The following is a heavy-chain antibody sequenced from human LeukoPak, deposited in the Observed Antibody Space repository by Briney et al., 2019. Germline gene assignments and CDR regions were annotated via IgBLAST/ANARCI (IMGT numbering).Heavy chain of an antibody. CDR3: AKDDRRYCSGGSCYDLGY. J-gene: IGHJ4*02. CDR1: GFIFSSYG. D-gene: IGHD2-15*01. V-gene: IGHV3-30*18. Sequence: PGRSLRLSCAASGFIFSSYGMHWVRQAPGKGLEWVAVISYDGSNKYYADSVKDRFTISRDNSKNTLYLQMNSLRAEDTAVYYCAKDDRRYCSGGSCYDLGYWGQGTLVTVSS. CDR2: ISYDGSNK.